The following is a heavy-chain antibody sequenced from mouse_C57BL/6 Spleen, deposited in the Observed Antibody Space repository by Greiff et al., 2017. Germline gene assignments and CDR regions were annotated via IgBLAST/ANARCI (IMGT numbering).Heavy chain of an antibody. Sequence: VQLQQSGAELVRPGASVKLSCTASGFNIKDYYMHWVKQRPEQGLEWIGRIDPEDGDTEYAPKFQGKATMTADTSSNTAYLQLSSLTSEDSAVYYCTTDGYYVYAMDYWGQGTSVTVSS. CDR1: GFNIKDYY. V-gene: IGHV14-1*01. CDR2: IDPEDGDT. D-gene: IGHD2-3*01. J-gene: IGHJ4*01. CDR3: TTDGYYVYAMDY.